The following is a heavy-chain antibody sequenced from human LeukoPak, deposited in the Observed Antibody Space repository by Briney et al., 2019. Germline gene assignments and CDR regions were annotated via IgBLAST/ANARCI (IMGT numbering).Heavy chain of an antibody. V-gene: IGHV1-69*06. CDR2: IIPIFGTA. D-gene: IGHD2-2*01. Sequence: SVKVSCKASGGTFSSYAISWVRQAPGQGLEWMGGIIPIFGTANYAQKFQGRVTITADKSTSTAYMELSSLRSEGTAVYYCTRGGCSSTSCYGDFDYWGQGTLVTVSS. J-gene: IGHJ4*02. CDR3: TRGGCSSTSCYGDFDY. CDR1: GGTFSSYA.